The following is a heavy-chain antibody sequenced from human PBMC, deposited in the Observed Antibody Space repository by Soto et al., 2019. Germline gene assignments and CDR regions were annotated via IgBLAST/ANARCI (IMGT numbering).Heavy chain of an antibody. J-gene: IGHJ6*02. CDR2: INPNSGGT. CDR1: GSTFTGYY. CDR3: ARVRVAVAVNYGMDV. V-gene: IGHV1-2*02. Sequence: ASLQVSCNASGSTFTGYYMHWVRQAPVQGLEWMGWINPNSGGTNYAQKFQGRVTMTRDTSISTAYMELSRLRSDDTAVYYCARVRVAVAVNYGMDVWGQGTLVTVSS. D-gene: IGHD6-19*01.